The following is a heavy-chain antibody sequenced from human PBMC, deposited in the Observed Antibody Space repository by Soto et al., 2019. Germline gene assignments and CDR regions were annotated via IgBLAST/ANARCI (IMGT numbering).Heavy chain of an antibody. J-gene: IGHJ5*02. Sequence: PGGPLRLSCAASGYTFSSYGMHWVRQAPGKGLEWVAVIWYDGSNKYYADSVKGRFTISRDNSKNTLYLQMNSLRAEDTAVYYCARGTTYYYDSSGSGAWFDPWGQGTLVTVSS. CDR1: GYTFSSYG. CDR2: IWYDGSNK. D-gene: IGHD3-22*01. V-gene: IGHV3-33*01. CDR3: ARGTTYYYDSSGSGAWFDP.